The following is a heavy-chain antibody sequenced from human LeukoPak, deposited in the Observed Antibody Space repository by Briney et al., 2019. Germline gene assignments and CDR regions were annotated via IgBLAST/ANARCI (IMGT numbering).Heavy chain of an antibody. CDR3: ARDFNYGPFDY. J-gene: IGHJ4*02. CDR1: GFTFSSYE. V-gene: IGHV3-48*03. Sequence: GGSLRLSCAASGFTFSSYEMNWVRQAPGKGLEWVSYNSSSGSTIYYADSVKGRFTISRDNAKNSLYLQMNSLRAEDTAVYYCARDFNYGPFDYWGQGTLVTVSS. D-gene: IGHD4-11*01. CDR2: NSSSGSTI.